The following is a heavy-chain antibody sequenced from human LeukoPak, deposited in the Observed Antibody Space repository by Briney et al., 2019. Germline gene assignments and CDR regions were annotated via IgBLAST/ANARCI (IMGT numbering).Heavy chain of an antibody. CDR1: GFTVSSNY. V-gene: IGHV3-53*01. Sequence: GGSLRLSCAASGFTVSSNYMSWVRQAPGKGLEWVSVIYSGGSTYYADSVKGRFTISRDNSKNTLYPQMNSLRAEDTAVYYCAKDLNYDPFDPWGQGTLVTVSS. J-gene: IGHJ5*02. CDR3: AKDLNYDPFDP. CDR2: IYSGGST. D-gene: IGHD3-3*01.